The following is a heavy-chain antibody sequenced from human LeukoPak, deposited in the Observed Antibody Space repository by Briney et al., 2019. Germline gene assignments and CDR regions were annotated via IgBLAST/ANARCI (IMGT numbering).Heavy chain of an antibody. Sequence: ASVKVSCKASGGTFSSYAVSWVRQAPGQGLEWTGGIIPIFGTANYAQKFQGRVTITADESTSTAYMELSSLRSEDTAVYYCARVYGGNTYFDYWGQGTLVTVSS. CDR2: IIPIFGTA. V-gene: IGHV1-69*13. D-gene: IGHD4-23*01. CDR1: GGTFSSYA. J-gene: IGHJ4*02. CDR3: ARVYGGNTYFDY.